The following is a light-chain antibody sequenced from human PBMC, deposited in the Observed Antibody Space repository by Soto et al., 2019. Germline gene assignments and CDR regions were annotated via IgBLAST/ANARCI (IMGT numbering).Light chain of an antibody. CDR1: QSVNSF. CDR3: QQRNGWPLT. J-gene: IGKJ4*01. V-gene: IGKV3-11*01. CDR2: DAS. Sequence: EIVLTQSPATLSLSPGDRATLSCRASQSVNSFLTWYQQKPGQAPRLLIYDASTRATGIPARFSGSGSGTDFTLTISSLEPEDCAVYYCQQRNGWPLTFGGGTRVEMK.